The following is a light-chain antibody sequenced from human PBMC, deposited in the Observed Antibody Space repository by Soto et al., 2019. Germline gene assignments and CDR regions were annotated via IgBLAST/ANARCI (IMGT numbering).Light chain of an antibody. V-gene: IGKV1-5*03. CDR3: QQYNSYPYT. J-gene: IGKJ2*01. CDR2: KTP. CDR1: QSISSW. Sequence: DIQMTQSPSTLSASVGDRVTITCRASQSISSWLAWYQQKPGKAPKLLIYKTPSLESGVPSRFSGSGSGTEFTLTISSLQPDDFATYYSQQYNSYPYTFGQGTKLEIK.